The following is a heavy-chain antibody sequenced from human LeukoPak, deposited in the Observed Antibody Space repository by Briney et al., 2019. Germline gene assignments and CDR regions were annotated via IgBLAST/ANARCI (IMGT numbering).Heavy chain of an antibody. D-gene: IGHD6-19*01. J-gene: IGHJ6*02. V-gene: IGHV3-23*01. CDR1: GFTFSSYA. Sequence: GGSLRLSCAASGFTFSSYALSWVRPAPGKGLEWGSAFSGSGGSTYYADSVKGRFTISRDNSKNTLYLQMNSLRAEDTAVYYCAKGGSGWSPGYYYGMDVWGQGTRSPSP. CDR3: AKGGSGWSPGYYYGMDV. CDR2: FSGSGGST.